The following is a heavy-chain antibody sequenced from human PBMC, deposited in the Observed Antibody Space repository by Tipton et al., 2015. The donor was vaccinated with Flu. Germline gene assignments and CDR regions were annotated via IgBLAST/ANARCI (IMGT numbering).Heavy chain of an antibody. CDR2: IYYSGST. CDR3: ASATTVTTSGMDV. Sequence: TLSLTCTVSGGSISSYYWSWIRQPPGKGLEWIGNIYYSGSTNYNPSLKGRVTISVDTSKNQFSLRLNSVTAADTAVYYCASATTVTTSGMDVWGQGTTVTVSS. D-gene: IGHD4-11*01. J-gene: IGHJ6*02. V-gene: IGHV4-59*01. CDR1: GGSISSYY.